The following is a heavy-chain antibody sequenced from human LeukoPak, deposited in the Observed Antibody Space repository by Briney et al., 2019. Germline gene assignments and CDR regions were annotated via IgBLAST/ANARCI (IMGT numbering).Heavy chain of an antibody. CDR1: GFTFSSYS. Sequence: GGSLRLSCAASGFTFSSYSMNWVRQAPGKGLEYVSYISSGSGTIYYADSVKGRFTISRDNAKNSLYLQMNSLRAEDTAVYYCARDHSSGYYDYWGQGTLVTVSS. D-gene: IGHD3-22*01. CDR2: ISSGSGTI. CDR3: ARDHSSGYYDY. V-gene: IGHV3-48*04. J-gene: IGHJ4*02.